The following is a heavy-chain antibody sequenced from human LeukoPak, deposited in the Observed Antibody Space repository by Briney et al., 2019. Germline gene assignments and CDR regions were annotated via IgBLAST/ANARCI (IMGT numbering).Heavy chain of an antibody. CDR2: IYYSGST. Sequence: KPSETLSLTCTVSGGSISSYYWSWIRQPPGKGLGWIGYIYYSGSTNYNPPLKSRVTISVDTSKNQFSLKLSSVTAADTAVYYCARGREGSYTPYYYGMDVWGQGTTVTVSS. CDR3: ARGREGSYTPYYYGMDV. V-gene: IGHV4-59*01. J-gene: IGHJ6*02. CDR1: GGSISSYY. D-gene: IGHD3-10*01.